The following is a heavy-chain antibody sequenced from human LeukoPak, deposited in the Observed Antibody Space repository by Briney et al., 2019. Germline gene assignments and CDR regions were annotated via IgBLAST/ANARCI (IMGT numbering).Heavy chain of an antibody. CDR1: GGSISGYY. V-gene: IGHV4-59*01. CDR3: ARALPRSQHIDY. D-gene: IGHD3-10*01. CDR2: IYYSGST. Sequence: PSETLSLTCTVSGGSISGYYWSWIRQPPGKGLEWIGYIYYSGSTNYNPSLKSRVTISVDTSKNQFSLKLSSVTAADTAVYYCARALPRSQHIDYWGQGTLVTVSS. J-gene: IGHJ4*02.